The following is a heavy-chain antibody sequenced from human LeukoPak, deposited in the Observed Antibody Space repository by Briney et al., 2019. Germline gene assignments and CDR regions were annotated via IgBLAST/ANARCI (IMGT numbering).Heavy chain of an antibody. D-gene: IGHD5-18*01. J-gene: IGHJ6*02. CDR3: ARADTATGFRPTRYYGMDV. V-gene: IGHV4-34*01. CDR2: INHSGST. Sequence: SETLSLTCTVSGGSISSYYWSWIRQPPGKGLEWIGEINHSGSTNYNPSLKSRVTISVDTSKNQFSLKLSSVTAADTAVYYCARADTATGFRPTRYYGMDVWGQGTTVTVSS. CDR1: GGSISSYY.